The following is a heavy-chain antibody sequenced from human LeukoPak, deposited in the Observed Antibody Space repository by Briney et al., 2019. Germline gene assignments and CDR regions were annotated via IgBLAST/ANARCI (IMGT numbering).Heavy chain of an antibody. CDR3: ASGMGCSGGSCYSGNY. V-gene: IGHV3-23*01. Sequence: GGSLRLSCAASGFTFSTYAMSWVRQAPGKGLEWVSTISDGGGGTYYADSVKGRFTVSRDNSKNTLYLQMNSLRAEDTAVYYCASGMGCSGGSCYSGNYWGQGTLVTVSS. D-gene: IGHD2-15*01. CDR2: ISDGGGGT. CDR1: GFTFSTYA. J-gene: IGHJ4*02.